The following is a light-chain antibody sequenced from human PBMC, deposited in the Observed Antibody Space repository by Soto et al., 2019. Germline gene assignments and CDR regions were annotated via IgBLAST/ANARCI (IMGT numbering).Light chain of an antibody. CDR3: CSYAGSRV. CDR2: DVS. Sequence: QSALTQPRSVSGSPGQSVTISCTGTSSDVDEYDYVSWYQHHPGKAPKLMIYDVSQRPSGVPDRFSGSKSGSTASLTISGLQAEEEADYYCCSYAGSRVFGGGTKLTVL. J-gene: IGLJ3*02. CDR1: SSDVDEYDY. V-gene: IGLV2-11*01.